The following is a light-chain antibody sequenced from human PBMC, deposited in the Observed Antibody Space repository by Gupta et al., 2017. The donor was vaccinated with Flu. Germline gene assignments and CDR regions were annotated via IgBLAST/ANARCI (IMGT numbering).Light chain of an antibody. Sequence: DIVMTQSPDSLAVSLGERATINCKSSQSVLSSSNNENYLAWYQQKPGQPPRLLISWASTRESGVPDRFSGSGPGTDFTLTISSLQAEDVAVYYCQQYYSVPPWTFGQGTKVEIK. V-gene: IGKV4-1*01. CDR3: QQYYSVPPWT. J-gene: IGKJ1*01. CDR2: WAS. CDR1: QSVLSSSNNENY.